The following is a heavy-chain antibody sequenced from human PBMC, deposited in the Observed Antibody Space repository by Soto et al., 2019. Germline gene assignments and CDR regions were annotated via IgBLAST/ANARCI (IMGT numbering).Heavy chain of an antibody. V-gene: IGHV3-66*01. CDR1: GFTVSSKY. CDR2: LDNAGRT. J-gene: IGHJ6*04. Sequence: EVQLVESGGGLVQPGGSLRLSCAASGFTVSSKYMSWVRQAPGRGLEWVSLLDNAGRTSHADAVKGRFTISRDNSEKTLYLQMNSLRDEDTAVYYCVRDGLDCSDGRCCGIPLHVWGKGTTVTVSS. CDR3: VRDGLDCSDGRCCGIPLHV. D-gene: IGHD2-15*01.